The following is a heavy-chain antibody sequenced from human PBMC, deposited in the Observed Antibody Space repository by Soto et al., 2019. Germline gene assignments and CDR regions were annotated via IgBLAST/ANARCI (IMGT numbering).Heavy chain of an antibody. CDR1: GSSIWSGGYY. D-gene: IGHD1-20*01. J-gene: IGHJ4*02. V-gene: IGHV4-31*03. CDR3: ARITKRHYYLDY. Sequence: PSETLSLDCTVSGSSIWSGGYYWSWIRQHPGKGLEWIGYIYYSGSTYYNPSLKSRVTISVDTSKNQFSLKLSSVTAADTAVYYCARITKRHYYLDYWGQGTLVTVSS. CDR2: IYYSGST.